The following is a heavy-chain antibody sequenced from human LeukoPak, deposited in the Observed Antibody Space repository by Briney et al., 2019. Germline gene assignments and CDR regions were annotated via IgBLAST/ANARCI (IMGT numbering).Heavy chain of an antibody. CDR3: ARHLIVGATKGYNWFDP. CDR1: GGSFSGYC. D-gene: IGHD1-26*01. V-gene: IGHV4-34*01. J-gene: IGHJ5*02. Sequence: SETLSLTCAVYGGSFSGYCWSWIRQPPGKGLEWIGEINHSGSTNYNPSLKSRVTISVDTSKNQFSLKLSSVTAADTAVYYCARHLIVGATKGYNWFDPWGQGTLVTVSS. CDR2: INHSGST.